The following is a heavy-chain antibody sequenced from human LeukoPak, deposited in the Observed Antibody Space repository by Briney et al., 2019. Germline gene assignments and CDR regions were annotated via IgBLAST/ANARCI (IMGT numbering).Heavy chain of an antibody. CDR2: ISYDGSNK. D-gene: IGHD3-10*01. V-gene: IGHV3-30*03. CDR3: ARSLMVRGVKAPYYYGMDV. Sequence: PGGSLRLSCAASGFTFSSYGMHWVRQAPGKGLEWVALISYDGSNKYYADSVKGRFTISRDNAKNSLYLQMNSLRAEDTAVYYCARSLMVRGVKAPYYYGMDVWGQGTTVTVSS. CDR1: GFTFSSYG. J-gene: IGHJ6*02.